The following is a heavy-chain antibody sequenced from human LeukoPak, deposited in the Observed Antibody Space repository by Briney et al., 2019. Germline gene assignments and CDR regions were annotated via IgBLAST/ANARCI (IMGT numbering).Heavy chain of an antibody. CDR3: ARTPMTYYDILTGYYRGYYFDY. D-gene: IGHD3-9*01. V-gene: IGHV4-61*08. CDR2: IYYSGST. CDR1: GGSISSGGYS. Sequence: PSETLSLTCAVSGGSISSGGYSWSWIRQPPGKGLEWTGYIYYSGSTNYNPSLKSRVTISVDTSKNQFSLKLSSVTAADTAVYYCARTPMTYYDILTGYYRGYYFDYWGQGTLVTVSS. J-gene: IGHJ4*02.